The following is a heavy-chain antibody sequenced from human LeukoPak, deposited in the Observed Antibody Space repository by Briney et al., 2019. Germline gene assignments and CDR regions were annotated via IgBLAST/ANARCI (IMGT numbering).Heavy chain of an antibody. V-gene: IGHV1-2*02. J-gene: IGHJ3*02. CDR2: INPNSGGT. D-gene: IGHD3-22*01. Sequence: AASVKVSCKASGYTFTGYYMHWVRQAPGQGLEWMGWINPNSGGTNYAQKFQGRVTMTRDTSISTAYMELSRLRSDDTAVYYCARPTYYYDSSGYSRGYAFDIWGQGTMVTVSS. CDR1: GYTFTGYY. CDR3: ARPTYYYDSSGYSRGYAFDI.